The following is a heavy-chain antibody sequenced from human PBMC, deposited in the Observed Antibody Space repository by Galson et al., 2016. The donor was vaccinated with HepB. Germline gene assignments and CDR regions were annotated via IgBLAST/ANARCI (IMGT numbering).Heavy chain of an antibody. D-gene: IGHD2-8*01. V-gene: IGHV3-53*01. CDR2: IYGGGST. CDR3: ATGNGHAFDI. CDR1: GLIISTNY. Sequence: SLRLSCAVSGLIISTNYMSWVRQAPGSGLEWVSVIYGGGSTFYADSVKGRFTISRDNSKNTVYLQMNSLRAEDTAVYYCATGNGHAFDIWGQGTMVTVSS. J-gene: IGHJ3*02.